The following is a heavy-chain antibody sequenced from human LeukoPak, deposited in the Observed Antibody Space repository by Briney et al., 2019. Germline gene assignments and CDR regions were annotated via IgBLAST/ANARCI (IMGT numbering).Heavy chain of an antibody. V-gene: IGHV4-39*01. CDR1: GGSITSAGTSY. D-gene: IGHD6-19*01. Sequence: PSETLSLTCTVSGGSITSAGTSYWGWIRQPPGKRLEWIGSVFYTGNDYYNPSLESRITIAIDTSRDQLSLNLKSVTAADTAVYFCARGRGQWLASRDWGQGILVTVSS. CDR2: VFYTGND. CDR3: ARGRGQWLASRD. J-gene: IGHJ4*02.